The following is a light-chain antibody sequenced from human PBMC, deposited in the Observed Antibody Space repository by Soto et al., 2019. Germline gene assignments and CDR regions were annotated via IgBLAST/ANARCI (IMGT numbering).Light chain of an antibody. CDR1: SSDVDGYDY. J-gene: IGLJ1*01. CDR3: CSYAGSYSYV. V-gene: IGLV2-11*01. CDR2: DVS. Sequence: QPALAQPGPGSGSPGQSATISSTGTSSDVDGYDYVAWYQQQRGKAQKLVIYDVSKRPSGVPDRFSGSKSGNTASLTISGLQAEDEADYYCCSYAGSYSYVFGTGTKVTVL.